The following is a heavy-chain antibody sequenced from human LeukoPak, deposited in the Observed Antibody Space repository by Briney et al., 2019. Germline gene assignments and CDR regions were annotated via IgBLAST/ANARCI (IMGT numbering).Heavy chain of an antibody. CDR1: GYTFTSYY. D-gene: IGHD5-24*01. Sequence: ASVKVSCKASGYTFTSYYMHWVRQAPGQGLEWMGIINPSGGSTSYAQKLQGRVTMTRDTSTSTVYMELSSLRSEDTAVYYCARGCRDGYNWACSGWANFDYWGQGTLVTVSS. J-gene: IGHJ4*02. CDR3: ARGCRDGYNWACSGWANFDY. CDR2: INPSGGST. V-gene: IGHV1-46*01.